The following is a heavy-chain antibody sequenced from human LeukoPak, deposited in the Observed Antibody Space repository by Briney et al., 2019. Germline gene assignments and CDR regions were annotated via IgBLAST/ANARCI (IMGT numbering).Heavy chain of an antibody. CDR1: GGSFSGYY. V-gene: IGHV4-34*01. CDR3: ARGAMVRGVIISHRWYFDL. J-gene: IGHJ2*01. Sequence: TSETLSLTCAVYGGSFSGYYRSWIRQPPGKGLEWIGEINHSGSANYNPSLKSRVTISVDTSTNQFSLKLSSVTAADTAVYYCARGAMVRGVIISHRWYFDLWGRGTLVTVSS. D-gene: IGHD3-10*01. CDR2: INHSGSA.